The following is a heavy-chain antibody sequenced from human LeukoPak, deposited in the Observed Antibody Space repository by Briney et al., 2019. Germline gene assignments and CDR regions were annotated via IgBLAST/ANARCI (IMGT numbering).Heavy chain of an antibody. V-gene: IGHV3-23*01. Sequence: ETGGSLRLSCAASGFTFSSYAMSWVRQAPGKGLEWVSAISGSGGSTYYADSVKGRFTISRDNSKNTLYLQMNSLRAEDTAVYYCAIDISGYSYAQYFDYWGQGTLVTVSS. CDR3: AIDISGYSYAQYFDY. J-gene: IGHJ4*02. CDR2: ISGSGGST. D-gene: IGHD5-18*01. CDR1: GFTFSSYA.